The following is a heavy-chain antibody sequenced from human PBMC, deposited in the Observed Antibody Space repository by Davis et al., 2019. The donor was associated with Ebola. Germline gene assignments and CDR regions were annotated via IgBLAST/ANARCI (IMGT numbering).Heavy chain of an antibody. J-gene: IGHJ4*02. D-gene: IGHD1-26*01. Sequence: GGSLRLSCGVSGFRFSGFAMSWVRQAPGKGLEWVAVISNDGNYKHYADSVKGRFTISRDNSKNTLYLQMNSLRAEDTAVYYCARDRERIVGAPGYWGQGTLVTVSS. CDR3: ARDRERIVGAPGY. V-gene: IGHV3-30*03. CDR2: ISNDGNYK. CDR1: GFRFSGFA.